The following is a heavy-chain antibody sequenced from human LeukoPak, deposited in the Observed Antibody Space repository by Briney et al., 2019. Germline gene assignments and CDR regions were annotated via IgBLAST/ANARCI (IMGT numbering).Heavy chain of an antibody. CDR2: INPNSGGT. CDR1: GYTFTGYY. V-gene: IGHV1-2*04. J-gene: IGHJ4*02. D-gene: IGHD3-10*01. Sequence: GASVKVSCKASGYTFTGYYMHWVRQAPGQGLEWMGWINPNSGGTNYAQKFQGWVTMTRDTSISTAYMELSRLRSDDTAVYYCARRHAYGSGSYPFDYWGQGTLVTVSS. CDR3: ARRHAYGSGSYPFDY.